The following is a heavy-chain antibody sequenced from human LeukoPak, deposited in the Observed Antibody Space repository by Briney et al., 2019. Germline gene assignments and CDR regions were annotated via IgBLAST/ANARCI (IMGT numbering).Heavy chain of an antibody. CDR3: ARETHSYDSSGYPYGEYYYYYYMDV. CDR1: GFTFSGSA. CDR2: IRSKANSYAT. D-gene: IGHD3-22*01. J-gene: IGHJ6*03. Sequence: GGSLRLSCAASGFTFSGSAMHWVRQASGKGLEWVGRIRSKANSYATAYAASVKGRFTISRDNAKNSLYLQMNSLRAEDTAVYYCARETHSYDSSGYPYGEYYYYYYMDVWGKGTTVTISS. V-gene: IGHV3-73*01.